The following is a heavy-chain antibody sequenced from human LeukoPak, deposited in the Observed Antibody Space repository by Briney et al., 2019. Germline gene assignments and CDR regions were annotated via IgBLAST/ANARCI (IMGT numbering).Heavy chain of an antibody. CDR1: GFTVSNNY. V-gene: IGHV3-66*01. D-gene: IGHD3-10*01. Sequence: PGGSLRLSCAASGFTVSNNYMTWVRQAPGKGLEWVSVIYSGGNTYYADSVKGRFTISRDNSKNTLYLQMNSLRAEDTAVYYCAKRASGSGTSLYYFDYWGQGTLVTVSS. CDR2: IYSGGNT. CDR3: AKRASGSGTSLYYFDY. J-gene: IGHJ4*02.